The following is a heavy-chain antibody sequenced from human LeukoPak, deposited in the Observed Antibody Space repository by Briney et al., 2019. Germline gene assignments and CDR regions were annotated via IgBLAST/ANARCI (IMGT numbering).Heavy chain of an antibody. J-gene: IGHJ5*02. CDR3: ARGHYFASGNYYRGWFDP. CDR1: GGSISSSSYY. CDR2: IYYSGNT. D-gene: IGHD3-10*01. V-gene: IGHV4-39*01. Sequence: SETLSLTCTVSGGSISSSSYYWAWIRQPPGKGLEWIGNIYYSGNTYYNPSLKSLVTISVDTSKNQFSLKLTSVTAPDTAVYYCARGHYFASGNYYRGWFDPWGQGSLVTVSS.